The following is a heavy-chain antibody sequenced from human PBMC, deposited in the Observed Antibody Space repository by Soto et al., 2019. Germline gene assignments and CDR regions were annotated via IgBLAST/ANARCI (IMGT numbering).Heavy chain of an antibody. J-gene: IGHJ6*02. D-gene: IGHD3-9*01. V-gene: IGHV4-34*01. CDR1: GGSFSGYY. Sequence: LETRSRTWAVYGGSFSGYYWSWMRQPPGKGLGWMGEINHSGSTNYNPSLKSRVTISVDTSKNQFSLKLSSVTAADTAVYYCARGWGTYYDILTGQVHYYYGMDVWGQGTTVTVSS. CDR2: INHSGST. CDR3: ARGWGTYYDILTGQVHYYYGMDV.